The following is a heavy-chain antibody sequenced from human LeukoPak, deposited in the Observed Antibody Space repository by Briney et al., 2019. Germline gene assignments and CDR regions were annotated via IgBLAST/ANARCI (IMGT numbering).Heavy chain of an antibody. CDR2: IVVGSGNT. J-gene: IGHJ4*02. Sequence: SVKVSCKASGFTFSNSAVQWVRQTRGQGLEWIGWIVVGSGNTNYAQKFQERVTITRDMSTSTACMELSSLRFEDTAVYYCAAPPVSGAEDHWGQGTLVTVSS. D-gene: IGHD3-3*01. V-gene: IGHV1-58*01. CDR3: AAPPVSGAEDH. CDR1: GFTFSNSA.